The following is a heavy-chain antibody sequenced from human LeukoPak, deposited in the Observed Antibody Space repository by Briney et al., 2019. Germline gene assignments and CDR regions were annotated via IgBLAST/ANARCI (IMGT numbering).Heavy chain of an antibody. V-gene: IGHV3-30-3*01. CDR3: ARGGYCSGGSCRAYFQH. CDR1: GFTFSSYA. CDR2: ISYDGSNK. Sequence: GRSLRLSCAASGFTFSSYAMHWVRQAPGKGLEWVAVISYDGSNKYYADSVKGRFTISRDNSKNTLYLQMNSLRAEDTAVYYCARGGYCSGGSCRAYFQHWGQGTLVTVSS. J-gene: IGHJ1*01. D-gene: IGHD2-15*01.